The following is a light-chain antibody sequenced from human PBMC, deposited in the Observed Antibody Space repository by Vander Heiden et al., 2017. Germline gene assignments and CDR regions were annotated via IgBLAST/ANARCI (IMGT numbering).Light chain of an antibody. CDR1: QGIGND. Sequence: AIQMTQSPSSLSASVGDRVTITCRASQGIGNDLGWYQQKPGKAPKLLIYAVSNLQSGVPSRFSGSGSGTDFTLTISALQPEDFATYYCLQDDSYPYTFSQGTKLEIK. J-gene: IGKJ2*01. V-gene: IGKV1-6*01. CDR3: LQDDSYPYT. CDR2: AVS.